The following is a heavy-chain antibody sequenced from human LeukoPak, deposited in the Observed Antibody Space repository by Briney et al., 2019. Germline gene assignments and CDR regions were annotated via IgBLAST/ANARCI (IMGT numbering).Heavy chain of an antibody. V-gene: IGHV5-51*01. CDR2: LHPGDSDA. J-gene: IGHJ4*02. CDR3: ARQNGYGEFDY. Sequence: GESLKISCKGSGYSFTSYWIGWVRQMPGKGLEWMGILHPGDSDARYSPSFQDQVTISADKPISTAYLQWSSMKASDTTMYYCARQNGYGEFDYWGQGTLVTVSS. CDR1: GYSFTSYW. D-gene: IGHD4-17*01.